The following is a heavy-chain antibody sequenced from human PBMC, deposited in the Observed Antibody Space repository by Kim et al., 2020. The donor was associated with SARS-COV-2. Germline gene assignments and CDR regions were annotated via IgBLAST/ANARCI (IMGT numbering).Heavy chain of an antibody. CDR2: IRCHGAGT. D-gene: IGHD1-20*01. CDR3: VKGREYNTSLDPRYFDL. V-gene: IGHV3-64D*09. Sequence: GGSLRLSCSAAGFSFSSYAMHWVRQGPGKGLEYVSVIRCHGAGTYYADSVRGRFTISRDNSKSTVYLQMSGLRPEDTAVYYCVKGREYNTSLDPRYFDLWGPDTLLTVSS. J-gene: IGHJ2*01. CDR1: GFSFSSYA.